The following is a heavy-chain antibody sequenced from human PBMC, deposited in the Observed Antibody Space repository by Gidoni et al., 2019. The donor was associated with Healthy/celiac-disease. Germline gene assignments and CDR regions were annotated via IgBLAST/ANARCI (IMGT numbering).Heavy chain of an antibody. J-gene: IGHJ4*02. Sequence: QLQLQESGSGLVKPSQTLSLTCAVPGGSISSGGYSWSWSRQPPGKGLEWIGYIYHSGSTYYNPSLKSRVTISVDRSKNQFSLKLSSVTAADTAVYYCASLHDYGEDYWGQGTLVTVSS. CDR3: ASLHDYGEDY. D-gene: IGHD4-17*01. CDR2: IYHSGST. V-gene: IGHV4-30-2*01. CDR1: GGSISSGGYS.